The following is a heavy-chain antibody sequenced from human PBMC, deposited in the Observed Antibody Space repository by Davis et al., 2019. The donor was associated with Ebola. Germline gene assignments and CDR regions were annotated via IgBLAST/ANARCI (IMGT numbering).Heavy chain of an antibody. D-gene: IGHD3-22*01. CDR2: INPNSGGT. CDR3: ARDLGGMIEALGWFDP. Sequence: AASVKVSCKASGYTFTGYYMHWVRQAPGQGLEWMGRINPNSGGTNYAQKFQGRVTMTTDTSTNTAYMELRSLRSDDTAVYYCARDLGGMIEALGWFDPWGQGTQVTVSS. CDR1: GYTFTGYY. V-gene: IGHV1-2*06. J-gene: IGHJ5*02.